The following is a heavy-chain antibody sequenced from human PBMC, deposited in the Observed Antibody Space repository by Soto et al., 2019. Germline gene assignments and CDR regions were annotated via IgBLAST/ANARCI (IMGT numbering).Heavy chain of an antibody. CDR1: GFTFSRYA. CDR3: AKGAAAAGSTGEFDY. V-gene: IGHV3-23*01. CDR2: ISGSGGST. D-gene: IGHD6-13*01. Sequence: EVQLLESGGGLVQPGGSLILSCAASGFTFSRYAMSWVRQATGKGLEWVSAISGSGGSTYYADSVKGRFTISRDNSKNTLYLQMNSLRAEDTAVYYCAKGAAAAGSTGEFDYWGQGTLVTVSS. J-gene: IGHJ4*02.